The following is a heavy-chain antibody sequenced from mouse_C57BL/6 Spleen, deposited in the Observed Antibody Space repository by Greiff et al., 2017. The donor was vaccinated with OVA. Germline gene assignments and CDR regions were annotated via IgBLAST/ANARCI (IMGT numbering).Heavy chain of an antibody. V-gene: IGHV5-9*01. J-gene: IGHJ1*03. CDR3: ARHNWEKRYFDV. Sequence: EVQVVESGGGLVKPGGSLKLSCAASGFTFSSYTMSWVRQTPEKRLEWVATISGGGGNTYYPDSVKGRFTISRDNAKNTLYLQMSSLRSEDTALYYCARHNWEKRYFDVWGTGTTVTVSS. CDR2: ISGGGGNT. CDR1: GFTFSSYT. D-gene: IGHD4-1*01.